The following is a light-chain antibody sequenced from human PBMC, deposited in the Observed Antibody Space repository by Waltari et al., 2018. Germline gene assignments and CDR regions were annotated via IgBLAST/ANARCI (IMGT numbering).Light chain of an antibody. J-gene: IGLJ3*02. CDR3: LQWYSRARWV. Sequence: QAVVTQEPSLIVSPGGTVTLTCGSSTGAVTSSHYPYWFQQKLGQVPRTLIYDTSHKHAWTPSRFSGSRLRVKAGLTLSGPQPDDEDDYYCLQWYSRARWVVGGGTKLAVL. CDR1: TGAVTSSHY. V-gene: IGLV7-46*01. CDR2: DTS.